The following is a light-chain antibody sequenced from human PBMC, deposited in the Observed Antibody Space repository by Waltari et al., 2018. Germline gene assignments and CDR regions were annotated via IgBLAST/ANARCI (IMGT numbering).Light chain of an antibody. V-gene: IGKV3-15*01. Sequence: EMVMTHSPATLSLSPGEIALLPCRASQSVSSNLAWYQHIPVQAPRLLIYGASTRATAIPARFSGSGSGTEFTLTISSLQSEDFAVSYCQQYNIWPRTFGQGTKVEI. CDR3: QQYNIWPRT. CDR2: GAS. CDR1: QSVSSN. J-gene: IGKJ1*01.